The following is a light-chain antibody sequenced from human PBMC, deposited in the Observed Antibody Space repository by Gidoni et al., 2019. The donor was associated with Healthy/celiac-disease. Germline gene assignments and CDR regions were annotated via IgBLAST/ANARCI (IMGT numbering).Light chain of an antibody. CDR1: QDIINY. CDR3: KQYDNRHQGLT. CDR2: DAS. J-gene: IGKJ4*01. Sequence: DIQLTPSPSSLSSSVGDRVTITCHPSQDIINYLNWYQQKPGKAPKLLIYDASNLETGVPARLSGSGSGTEFNFTISSLQPEDIETYYCKQYDNRHQGLTCGGGTKVEIK. V-gene: IGKV1-33*01.